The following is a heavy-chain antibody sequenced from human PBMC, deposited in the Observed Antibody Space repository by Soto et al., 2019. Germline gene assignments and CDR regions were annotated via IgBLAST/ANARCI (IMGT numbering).Heavy chain of an antibody. Sequence: QVQLVQSGAEVKKPGSSVKVSCKASGGTFSSYAISWVRQAPGQGLEWMGGIIPIFGTANYAQKFQGRVTITADESTSTAYMELSSLRTEDTAVYYCARGRFDDFWSGQSGFDPWGQGTLVTVSS. CDR2: IIPIFGTA. V-gene: IGHV1-69*01. J-gene: IGHJ5*02. CDR3: ARGRFDDFWSGQSGFDP. CDR1: GGTFSSYA. D-gene: IGHD3-3*01.